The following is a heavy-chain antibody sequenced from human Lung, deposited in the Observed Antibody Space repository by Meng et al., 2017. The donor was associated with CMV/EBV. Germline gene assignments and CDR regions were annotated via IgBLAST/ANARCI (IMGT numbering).Heavy chain of an antibody. CDR3: AREAGRDGYATPKFDY. CDR1: GGSIGSGGYY. D-gene: IGHD5-24*01. J-gene: IGHJ4*02. V-gene: IGHV4-31*03. CDR2: IYYTGST. Sequence: QEPGPGMVKPSQTLALTCTVSGGSIGSGGYYWSWIRQHPGKGLEWIGYIYYTGSTFYNPSLKSRVTISVDTSKNQFSLKLIPATAADTAVYYCAREAGRDGYATPKFDYWGQGTLVTVSS.